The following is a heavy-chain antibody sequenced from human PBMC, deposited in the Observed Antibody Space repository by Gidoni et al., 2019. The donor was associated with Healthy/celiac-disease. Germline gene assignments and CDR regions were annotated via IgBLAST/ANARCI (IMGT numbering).Heavy chain of an antibody. V-gene: IGHV1-2*02. J-gene: IGHJ5*02. CDR1: EYTFPAYY. D-gene: IGHD6-19*01. CDR3: ARGRIGYLGTYSSDYNWFDP. Sequence: QVQLVQSGAELKKPGASVKVSCQASEYTFPAYYMHWVRQAPGQGLEWMGWINPNSGGTNYAQKFQGRVTMTRDTSISTAYMELSRLRSDDTAVYYCARGRIGYLGTYSSDYNWFDPWGQGTLVTVSS. CDR2: INPNSGGT.